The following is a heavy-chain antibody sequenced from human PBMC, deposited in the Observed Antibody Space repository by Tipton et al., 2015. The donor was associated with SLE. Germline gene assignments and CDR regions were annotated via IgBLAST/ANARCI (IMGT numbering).Heavy chain of an antibody. D-gene: IGHD2-2*02. J-gene: IGHJ4*02. CDR3: ARDIPALFSRQGRRFYIK. V-gene: IGHV1-18*01. Sequence: QSGPEVKKPGASVKVSCKASGYTFTNYGISWVRQAPGQGLEWMGWISAYNGDTNYEQKLQGRVTMTLDTSTSTAYMELRSLRSDVCAVFYCARDIPALFSRQGRRFYIKWGQLAPVPVTS. CDR1: GYTFTNYG. CDR2: ISAYNGDT.